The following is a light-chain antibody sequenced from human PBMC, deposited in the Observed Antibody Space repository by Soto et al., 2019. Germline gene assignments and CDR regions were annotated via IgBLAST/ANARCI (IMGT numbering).Light chain of an antibody. Sequence: QSVLTKPPSVSGAPGQRVTISCTGSSSNIGAGYDVHWYQQLPGTAPKLLINGNSNRPSGVPDLFSGSKSGTSASLAITGLQAEDEAVYYCQSYDSSLSGSVVFGGGTQLTVL. CDR2: GNS. V-gene: IGLV1-40*01. J-gene: IGLJ2*01. CDR3: QSYDSSLSGSVV. CDR1: SSNIGAGYD.